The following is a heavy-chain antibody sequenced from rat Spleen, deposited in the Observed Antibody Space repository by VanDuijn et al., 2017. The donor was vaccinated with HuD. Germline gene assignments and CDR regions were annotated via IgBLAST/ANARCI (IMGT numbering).Heavy chain of an antibody. J-gene: IGHJ2*01. V-gene: IGHV5-7*01. Sequence: EVQLVESGGGLVQPGRSLKLSCAASGFTFSDYYMAWVRQAPTKGLEWVATISYDGSSTYYRDCVKGRFTISRDNAKSTLYLQMDSLRSEDTATYYCTRVDYSSYPDHWGQGVMVTVSS. CDR1: GFTFSDYY. CDR2: ISYDGSST. D-gene: IGHD1-2*01. CDR3: TRVDYSSYPDH.